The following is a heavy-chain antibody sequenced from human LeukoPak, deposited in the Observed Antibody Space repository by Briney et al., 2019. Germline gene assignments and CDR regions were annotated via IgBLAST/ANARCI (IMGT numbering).Heavy chain of an antibody. CDR2: IYTSGST. J-gene: IGHJ1*01. V-gene: IGHV4-61*02. Sequence: SETLSLTCTVSGGSISSGSYYWSWIRQPAGKGLEWIGRIYTSGSTNYNPSLKSRVTISVDTSKNQFSLKLSSVTAADTAVYYCASGAPYCSSCSPPPEYFQHWGQGTLVTVSS. CDR3: ASGAPYCSSCSPPPEYFQH. CDR1: GGSISSGSYY. D-gene: IGHD2-2*01.